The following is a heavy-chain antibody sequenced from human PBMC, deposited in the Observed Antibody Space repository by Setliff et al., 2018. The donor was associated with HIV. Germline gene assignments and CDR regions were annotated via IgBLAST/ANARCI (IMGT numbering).Heavy chain of an antibody. CDR1: GLTFSIYA. CDR3: AKPDQWEKGGYSYDPDAFDT. D-gene: IGHD5-18*01. Sequence: PGGSLRLSCAASGLTFSIYAMSWVRQAPGKGLEWVSSIVGTGVGTYYADSVKGRFTISRDNSKNTLYLQMNSLRAEDTAVYYCAKPDQWEKGGYSYDPDAFDTWGLGTMVTVSS. CDR2: IVGTGVGT. V-gene: IGHV3-23*01. J-gene: IGHJ3*02.